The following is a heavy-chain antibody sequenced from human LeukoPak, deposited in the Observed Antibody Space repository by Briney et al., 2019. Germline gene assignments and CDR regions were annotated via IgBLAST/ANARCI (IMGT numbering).Heavy chain of an antibody. CDR3: VRDRRFPDDVFDI. CDR2: INEHGSEI. J-gene: IGHJ3*02. D-gene: IGHD2-21*01. Sequence: GGSLRLSCAASGFTFSSYWMSWVPQAPGKGLEWVANINEHGSEIYYVDSVKGRVTISRDNAKNSLYLQMNSLRAEDTALYYCVRDRRFPDDVFDIWGQGTMVTVSS. V-gene: IGHV3-7*03. CDR1: GFTFSSYW.